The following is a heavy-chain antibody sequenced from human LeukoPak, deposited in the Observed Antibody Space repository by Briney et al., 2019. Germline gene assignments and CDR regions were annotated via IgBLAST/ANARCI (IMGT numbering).Heavy chain of an antibody. D-gene: IGHD3-10*01. CDR2: INPSGGST. Sequence: VASVKVSCKASGYTFTSYYMHWVRQAPGQGREGMGIINPSGGSTSYAQKFQGRVTITRDTSTSTVYMELSSLRSEDTAVYYCARPYNWNLIPMVRGVTDNAFDIWGQGTMVTVSS. CDR1: GYTFTSYY. V-gene: IGHV1-46*01. J-gene: IGHJ3*02. CDR3: ARPYNWNLIPMVRGVTDNAFDI.